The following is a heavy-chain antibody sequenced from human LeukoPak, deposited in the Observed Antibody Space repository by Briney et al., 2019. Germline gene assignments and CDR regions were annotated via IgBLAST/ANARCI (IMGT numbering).Heavy chain of an antibody. CDR1: GYTFTSYD. CDR3: AIRYGSRKKYYYYYYMDV. J-gene: IGHJ6*03. CDR2: MNPNRGNT. V-gene: IGHV1-8*01. Sequence: ASVKASCKASGYTFTSYDINWVRQATGQGVGWMGWMNPNRGNTGYAQKFQGRVPMTRKTFISTAYMEMSSLRSDDTAVYYCAIRYGSRKKYYYYYYMDVWGKGTTVTVSS. D-gene: IGHD3-10*01.